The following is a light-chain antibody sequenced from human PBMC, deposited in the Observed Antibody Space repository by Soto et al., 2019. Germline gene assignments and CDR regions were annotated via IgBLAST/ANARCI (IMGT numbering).Light chain of an antibody. CDR1: QGIRND. J-gene: IGKJ4*01. Sequence: AIQMTQSPSSLSASVGDRVTITCRASQGIRNDLGWYQQKPGKAPKLLIYAASSLQSGVPSKFSGRGTGPDFPPTIRRLQAGEFANYFFLKEYNYPLPFRGGAQGEIK. CDR2: AAS. CDR3: LKEYNYPLP. V-gene: IGKV1-6*01.